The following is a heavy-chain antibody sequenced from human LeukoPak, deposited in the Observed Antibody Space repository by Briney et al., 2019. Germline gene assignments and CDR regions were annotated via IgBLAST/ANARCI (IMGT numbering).Heavy chain of an antibody. Sequence: PSETLSLTCSVSGGSISTYYWSWIRQPPGKGLEWIGEINHSGSTNYNPSLKSRVTISVDTSKNQFSLKLSSVTAADTAVYYCARLGRDGYNFDDYYYYMDVWGKGTTVTASS. J-gene: IGHJ6*03. V-gene: IGHV4-34*01. D-gene: IGHD5-24*01. CDR2: INHSGST. CDR3: ARLGRDGYNFDDYYYYMDV. CDR1: GGSISTYY.